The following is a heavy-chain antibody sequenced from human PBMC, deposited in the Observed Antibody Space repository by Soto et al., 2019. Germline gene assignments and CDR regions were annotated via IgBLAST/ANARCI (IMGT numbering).Heavy chain of an antibody. CDR3: ARDRWELLSHAFDI. D-gene: IGHD1-26*01. V-gene: IGHV3-33*01. Sequence: QVQLVESGGGVVQPGRSLRLSCAASGFTFSSYGMHWVRQAPGKGLEWVAVIWYDGSNKYYADSVKGRFTISRDNSKNTLYLQMNSLRAEDTAVYYCARDRWELLSHAFDIWGQGTTVTVSS. CDR1: GFTFSSYG. CDR2: IWYDGSNK. J-gene: IGHJ3*02.